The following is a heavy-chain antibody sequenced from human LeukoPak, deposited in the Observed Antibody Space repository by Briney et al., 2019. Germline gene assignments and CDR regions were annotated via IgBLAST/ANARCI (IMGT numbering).Heavy chain of an antibody. CDR2: INPNSGGT. J-gene: IGHJ4*02. Sequence: ASVKVSCKASGYTFTGYYMHWVRQAPGQGLEWMGWINPNSGGTNYAQKFQGRVTMTRDTSISTAYMELSRLRSDDTAVSYCARELYGSGSYQFDYWGQGTLVTVSS. V-gene: IGHV1-2*02. CDR3: ARELYGSGSYQFDY. CDR1: GYTFTGYY. D-gene: IGHD3-10*01.